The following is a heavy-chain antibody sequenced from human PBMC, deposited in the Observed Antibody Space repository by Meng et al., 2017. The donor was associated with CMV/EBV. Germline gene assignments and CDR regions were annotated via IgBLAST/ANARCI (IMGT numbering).Heavy chain of an antibody. D-gene: IGHD2-15*01. CDR1: GGSISSCD. J-gene: IGHJ5*02. CDR3: ARSMVVAGDWFDP. CDR2: IYPSGST. Sequence: QRQESGPGLGKPSEPPSLTFTCSGGSISSCDWSWFRQPAGKGLEWIGRIYPSGSTNYNPSLKSRVTMSVDTSKNQFSLKLSSVTAAGTAVYYCARSMVVAGDWFDPWGQGTLVTVSS. V-gene: IGHV4-4*07.